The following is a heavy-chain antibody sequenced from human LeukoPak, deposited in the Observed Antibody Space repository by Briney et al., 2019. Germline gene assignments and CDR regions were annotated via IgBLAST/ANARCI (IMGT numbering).Heavy chain of an antibody. J-gene: IGHJ4*02. CDR2: IWYDGGIK. CDR3: ARAVEPYDY. V-gene: IGHV3-33*01. CDR1: GFTFSTYG. Sequence: PGRSLRLSCAASGFTFSTYGMHWVRQAPGKGLEWVAVIWYDGGIKYYADSVKGRFTISRDNSKDTLFLQMNNLRAEDTAIYYCARAVEPYDYWGQGTPVTVSP.